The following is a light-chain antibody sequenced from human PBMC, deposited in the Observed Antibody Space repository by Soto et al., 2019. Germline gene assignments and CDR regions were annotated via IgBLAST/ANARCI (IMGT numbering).Light chain of an antibody. CDR3: QHLNSYPSLT. V-gene: IGKV1-9*01. J-gene: IGKJ4*01. Sequence: DIQLTQSPSFLSASVGDRVTITCRASQGISSYLAWYQQKPGKAPKLLIYAASTLQSGVPSRFSGSGSGTKFTLTISSLQPEDFATYYCQHLNSYPSLTFGGGTKVEIK. CDR1: QGISSY. CDR2: AAS.